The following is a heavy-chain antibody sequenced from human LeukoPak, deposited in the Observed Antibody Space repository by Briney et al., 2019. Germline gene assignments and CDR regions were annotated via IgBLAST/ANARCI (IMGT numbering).Heavy chain of an antibody. Sequence: GGSLRLSCAASGFTFSSYSMNWVRQAPGKGLEWVSSISSSSSYIYYADSVKGRFTISRDNAKNSLYLQMNSLRAEDTAVCYCARESFSRGYNPWRDFDYWGQGTLVTVSS. D-gene: IGHD1-14*01. CDR3: ARESFSRGYNPWRDFDY. J-gene: IGHJ4*02. V-gene: IGHV3-21*01. CDR1: GFTFSSYS. CDR2: ISSSSSYI.